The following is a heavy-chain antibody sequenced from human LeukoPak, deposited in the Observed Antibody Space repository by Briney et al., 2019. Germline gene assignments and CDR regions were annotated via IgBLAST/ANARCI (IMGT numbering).Heavy chain of an antibody. CDR2: ISGSGTST. D-gene: IGHD2-15*01. Sequence: GGSLRLSCAASGFTFSNYAMSWVRHAPGKGLEWVSGISGSGTSTYYADSVKGRFTVSRDNSKNTLYLQMSSLRAEDTAVYYCAKRGHSAATGYFDYWGQGTLVTISS. V-gene: IGHV3-23*01. CDR3: AKRGHSAATGYFDY. CDR1: GFTFSNYA. J-gene: IGHJ4*02.